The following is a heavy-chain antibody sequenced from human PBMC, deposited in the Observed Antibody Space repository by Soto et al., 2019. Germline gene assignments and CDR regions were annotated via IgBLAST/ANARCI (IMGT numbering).Heavy chain of an antibody. Sequence: ASVKVSCKASGGTFSSYAISWVRQAPGQGLEWMGGIIPIFGTANYAQKFQGRVTITADKSTSTAYMELSSLRSEDTAVYYCASLRYPSYYYYYGMDVGGQGTTVTVS. CDR2: IIPIFGTA. D-gene: IGHD3-9*01. CDR3: ASLRYPSYYYYYGMDV. CDR1: GGTFSSYA. V-gene: IGHV1-69*06. J-gene: IGHJ6*02.